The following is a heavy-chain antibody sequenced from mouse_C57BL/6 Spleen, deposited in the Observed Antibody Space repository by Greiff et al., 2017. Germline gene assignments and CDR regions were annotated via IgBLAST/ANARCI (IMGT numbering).Heavy chain of an antibody. D-gene: IGHD2-1*01. CDR1: GYAFSSSW. J-gene: IGHJ2*01. V-gene: IGHV1-82*01. CDR3: ARSNYGNYVFDY. Sequence: QVQLQQSGPELVKPGASVKISCKASGYAFSSSWMNWVKQRPGKGLEWIGRIYPGDGDTNYNGKFKGKATLTADKSSSKAYMQLSSLTSEDSAVYFCARSNYGNYVFDYWGQGTTLTVSS. CDR2: IYPGDGDT.